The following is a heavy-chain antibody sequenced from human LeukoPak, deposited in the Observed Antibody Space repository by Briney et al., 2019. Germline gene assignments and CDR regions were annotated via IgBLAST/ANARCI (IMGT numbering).Heavy chain of an antibody. D-gene: IGHD3-3*01. CDR3: AIGTYDFWSGYFQPGYYYGMDV. CDR2: IIPIFGTA. V-gene: IGHV1-69*13. CDR1: GGTFSSYA. J-gene: IGHJ6*02. Sequence: ASVKVSCKASGGTFSSYAISWVRQAPGQGLEWMGGIIPIFGTANYAQKFQGRVTITADESTSTAYMELSSLRSEDTAVYYCAIGTYDFWSGYFQPGYYYGMDVRGQGTTVTVSS.